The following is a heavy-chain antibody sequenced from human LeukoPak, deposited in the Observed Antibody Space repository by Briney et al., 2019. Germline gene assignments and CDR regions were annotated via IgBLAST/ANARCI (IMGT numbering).Heavy chain of an antibody. V-gene: IGHV3-74*01. Sequence: PGGSLRLSCAASGFTFSTYWMHWVRQTPGEGLVWVPRINEHGSITDYADSVRDRFTISRDNAKNTLYLHMNSLRAEDTAMYYCARDVAGAGSHWGHGTLVTVSS. D-gene: IGHD6-19*01. CDR3: ARDVAGAGSH. CDR1: GFTFSTYW. J-gene: IGHJ4*01. CDR2: INEHGSIT.